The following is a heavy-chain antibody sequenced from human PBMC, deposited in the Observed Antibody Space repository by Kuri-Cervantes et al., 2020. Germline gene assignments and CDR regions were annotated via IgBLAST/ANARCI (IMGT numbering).Heavy chain of an antibody. Sequence: SVKVSCKASGGTFSNYAITWVRQAPGQGLEWMGGIIPIFDTANYAQKFQDRVTITTDESTSTAYMELSSLRSEDTAVYYCAIYYDPFDYWGQGTLVTVSS. J-gene: IGHJ4*02. CDR1: GGTFSNYA. V-gene: IGHV1-69*05. CDR3: AIYYDPFDY. D-gene: IGHD3-22*01. CDR2: IIPIFDTA.